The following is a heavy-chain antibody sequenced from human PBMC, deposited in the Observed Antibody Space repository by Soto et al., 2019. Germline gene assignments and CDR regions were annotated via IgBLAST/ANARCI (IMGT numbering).Heavy chain of an antibody. CDR1: GGSFSGYY. V-gene: IGHV4-34*01. Sequence: QVQLQQWGAGLLKPSETLSLTCAVYGGSFSGYYWSWIRQPPGKGLEWIGEINHSGSTNYNPSLNIRVTIALDTSQNAFSLQPSSVTAADTAVYYCAGVTGLYYPGMDVW. CDR3: AGVTGLYYPGMDV. J-gene: IGHJ6*01. CDR2: INHSGST.